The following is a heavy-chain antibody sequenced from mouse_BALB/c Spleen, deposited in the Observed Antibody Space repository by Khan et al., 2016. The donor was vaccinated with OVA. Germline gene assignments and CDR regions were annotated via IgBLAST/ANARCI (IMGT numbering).Heavy chain of an antibody. Sequence: EVQLQESGPGLVKPSQSLSLTCTVIGYSITSDYAWNWIRQFPGNKLEWMGYISYSGSTSYNPSLKSRISITRDTSKNQFFLQLNSVTTEDTATYYCARDGSRYNYAMDYWGQGTAGTVSS. CDR3: ARDGSRYNYAMDY. J-gene: IGHJ4*01. V-gene: IGHV3-2*02. CDR2: ISYSGST. D-gene: IGHD2-3*01. CDR1: GYSITSDYA.